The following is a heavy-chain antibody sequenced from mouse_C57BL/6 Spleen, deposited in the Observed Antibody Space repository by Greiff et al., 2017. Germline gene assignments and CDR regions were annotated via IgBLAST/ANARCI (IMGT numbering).Heavy chain of an antibody. J-gene: IGHJ4*01. Sequence: VQLQQSVAELVRPGASVKLSCTASGFNIKNTYMPWVKQRPEQGLEWIGRIDPANGNTKYAPKFQGKATITADTSSNTAYLQLSSLTSEDTAIYYCARGDGPYAMDYWGQGTSVTVSS. V-gene: IGHV14-3*01. CDR2: IDPANGNT. CDR1: GFNIKNTY. D-gene: IGHD2-3*01. CDR3: ARGDGPYAMDY.